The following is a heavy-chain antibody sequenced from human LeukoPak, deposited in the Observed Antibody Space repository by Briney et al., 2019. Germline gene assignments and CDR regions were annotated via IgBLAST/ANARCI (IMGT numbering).Heavy chain of an antibody. CDR2: ISGSGGST. D-gene: IGHD6-6*01. J-gene: IGHJ4*02. Sequence: GGSLRLSCAASGFTFSSYAMSWVRQAPGKGLEWVSAISGSGGSTYYADSVKGRFTISRDNSKNTLYLQMNSLRAEDTAVHYCANQPHRKTAARGNWGQGTLVTVSS. CDR1: GFTFSSYA. CDR3: ANQPHRKTAARGN. V-gene: IGHV3-23*01.